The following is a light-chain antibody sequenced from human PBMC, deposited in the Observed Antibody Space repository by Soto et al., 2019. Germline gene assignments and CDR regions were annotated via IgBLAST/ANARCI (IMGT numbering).Light chain of an antibody. J-gene: IGLJ3*02. V-gene: IGLV2-8*01. CDR2: DVN. CDR3: SSYAGGNNWV. Sequence: QSALTQPPSASGSPGQSLTISCTGTSSDVGAHNYVSWYQQNPGKAPKLMLYDVNKRPSGVPDRFSGSKSGNTASLTVPGLQAEDEADYYCSSYAGGNNWVFGGGTKVTVL. CDR1: SSDVGAHNY.